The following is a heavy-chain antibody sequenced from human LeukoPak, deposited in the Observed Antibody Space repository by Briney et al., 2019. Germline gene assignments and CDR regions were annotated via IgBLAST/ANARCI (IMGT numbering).Heavy chain of an antibody. D-gene: IGHD3-10*01. CDR2: IYCSGST. Sequence: SETLSLTCTVSGGSISSYYWSWIRQPPGKGLEWVGYIYCSGSTNYNPSFKSRVNISVDTSKNQFYLKLSSVTAADTAVYYCARVGTYGSGSYLSGLDYWGQGTLVTVSS. CDR1: GGSISSYY. V-gene: IGHV4-59*01. CDR3: ARVGTYGSGSYLSGLDY. J-gene: IGHJ4*02.